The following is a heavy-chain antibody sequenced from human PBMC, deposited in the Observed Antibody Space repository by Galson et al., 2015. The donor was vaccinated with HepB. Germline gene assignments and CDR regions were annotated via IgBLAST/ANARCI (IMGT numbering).Heavy chain of an antibody. CDR2: ISYDGSNK. D-gene: IGHD2/OR15-2a*01. CDR1: GFTFSSYA. V-gene: IGHV3-30-3*01. CDR3: ARDRSFRSVSILDY. J-gene: IGHJ4*02. Sequence: SLRLSCAAFGFTFSSYAMHWVRQAPGKGLEWVAVISYDGSNKYYADSVKGRFTISRDNSKNTLYLQMNSLRAEDTAVYYCARDRSFRSVSILDYWGQGTLVTVSS.